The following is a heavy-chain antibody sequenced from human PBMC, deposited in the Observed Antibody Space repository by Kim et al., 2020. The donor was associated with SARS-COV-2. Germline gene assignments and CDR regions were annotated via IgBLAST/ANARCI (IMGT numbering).Heavy chain of an antibody. CDR1: GGSISSYY. Sequence: SETLSLTCTVSGGSISSYYWSWIRQPAGKGLEWIGRIYTSGSTNYNPSLKSRVTMSVDTSKNQFSLKLSSVTAADTAVYYWARVKAVGADDRPSYYYYYGMDVWGQGTTVTVSS. CDR2: IYTSGST. V-gene: IGHV4-4*07. CDR3: ARVKAVGADDRPSYYYYYGMDV. D-gene: IGHD1-26*01. J-gene: IGHJ6*02.